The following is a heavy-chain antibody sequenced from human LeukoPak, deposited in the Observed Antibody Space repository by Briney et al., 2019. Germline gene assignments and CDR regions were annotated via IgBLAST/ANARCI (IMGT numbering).Heavy chain of an antibody. J-gene: IGHJ4*02. V-gene: IGHV3-23*01. CDR3: AKDRYAGRY. Sequence: TGGSLRLSCAASGFTFKNNAMSWVRQAPGKGPEWLSFITGSGDNTYYADSVKGRFSISRDNSESTLYLQMNSLRVEDTVVYYCAKDRYAGRYWGQGILATVSS. CDR2: ITGSGDNT. CDR1: GFTFKNNA. D-gene: IGHD5-12*01.